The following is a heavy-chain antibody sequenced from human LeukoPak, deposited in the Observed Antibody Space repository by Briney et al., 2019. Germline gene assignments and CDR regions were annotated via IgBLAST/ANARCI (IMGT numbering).Heavy chain of an antibody. CDR2: IYYSGST. V-gene: IGHV4-30-4*01. CDR1: GGSISSGDYY. D-gene: IGHD3-3*01. J-gene: IGHJ6*02. Sequence: PSETLSLTCTVSGGSISSGDYYWSWIRQPPGKGLEWIGYIYYSGSTYYNPSLKSPVTISVDTSKNQFSLKLSSVTAADTAVYYCARGSRDYDFWSGFYYYYGMDVWGQGTTVTVSS. CDR3: ARGSRDYDFWSGFYYYYGMDV.